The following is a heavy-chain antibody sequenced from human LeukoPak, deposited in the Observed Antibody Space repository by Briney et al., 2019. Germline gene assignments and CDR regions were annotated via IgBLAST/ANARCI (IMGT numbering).Heavy chain of an antibody. D-gene: IGHD3-10*01. Sequence: AGGSLRLSCAASGFTFSSYEMNWVRQPPGKGPEWIGSIYYSGSTYYNPSLKSRVTISVDTSKNQFSLKLSSVTATDTAVYYCARHDCITTACYYFYGMDVWGQGTTVTVSS. CDR3: ARHDCITTACYYFYGMDV. V-gene: IGHV4-39*01. J-gene: IGHJ6*02. CDR1: GFTFSSYE. CDR2: IYYSGST.